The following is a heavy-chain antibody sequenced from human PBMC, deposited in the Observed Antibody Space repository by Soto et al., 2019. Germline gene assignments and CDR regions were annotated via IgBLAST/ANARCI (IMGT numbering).Heavy chain of an antibody. CDR1: GFTFSSYA. CDR2: ISGSGGST. J-gene: IGHJ2*01. D-gene: IGHD6-19*01. Sequence: EVQLLESGGGLVQPGGSLRLSCAASGFTFSSYAMSWVRQAPGKGLEWVSAISGSGGSTYYADSVKGRFTISRDNSKNTLYLQMNSLRAAHTAVYFCAKNSLDLYSSGWYGTEYFDLWGRGTLVTVSS. CDR3: AKNSLDLYSSGWYGTEYFDL. V-gene: IGHV3-23*01.